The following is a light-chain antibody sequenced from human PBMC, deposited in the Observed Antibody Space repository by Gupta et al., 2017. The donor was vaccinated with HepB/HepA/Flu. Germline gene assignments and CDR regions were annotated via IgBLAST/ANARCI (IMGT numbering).Light chain of an antibody. J-gene: IGKJ3*01. Sequence: IVMTPSPATMSVSPGERATLSCRASQSVSSNLAWYQQKPGQAPRLLIYGASTRATGIPARFSGSGSGTEFTLTISSLQSEDFAVYYCQQYNNWPFFTFGPGTKVDIK. CDR2: GAS. V-gene: IGKV3-15*01. CDR1: QSVSSN. CDR3: QQYNNWPFFT.